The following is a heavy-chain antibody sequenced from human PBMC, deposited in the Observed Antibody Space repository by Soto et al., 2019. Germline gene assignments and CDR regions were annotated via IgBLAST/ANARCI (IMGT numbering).Heavy chain of an antibody. D-gene: IGHD3-10*01. CDR1: DDSITSGAYY. CDR2: IQYRGST. CDR3: AGMIWFGDLLFDY. Sequence: SETLSLTCTVSDDSITSGAYYWGLIRQPPGKGLEWIGTIQYRGSTYYNPSLKSRVTMSLDTSKNQYSLRLSSVTAADTAVYFCAGMIWFGDLLFDYWGPGTLVTASS. V-gene: IGHV4-39*01. J-gene: IGHJ4*02.